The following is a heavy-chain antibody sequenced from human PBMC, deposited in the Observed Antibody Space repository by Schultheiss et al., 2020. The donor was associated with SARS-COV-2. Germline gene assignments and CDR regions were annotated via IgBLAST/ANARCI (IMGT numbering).Heavy chain of an antibody. CDR2: INPSGGST. V-gene: IGHV1-46*01. CDR1: GYTFTSYY. Sequence: ASVKVSCKASGYTFTSYYMHWVRQAPGQGLEWMGIINPSGGSTSYAQKFQGRVTMTRDTSTSTVYMELSSLRSEDTAVYYCARVGSYSSSWYGGGNWFDPWGQGTLVTVSS. CDR3: ARVGSYSSSWYGGGNWFDP. D-gene: IGHD6-13*01. J-gene: IGHJ5*02.